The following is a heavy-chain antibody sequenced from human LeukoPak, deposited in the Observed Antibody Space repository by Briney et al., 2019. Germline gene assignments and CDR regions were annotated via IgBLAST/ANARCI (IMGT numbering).Heavy chain of an antibody. CDR2: IYHSGST. CDR1: GGSISSSNW. V-gene: IGHV4-4*02. CDR3: ARGPSIQLWSDPYYYYGMDV. J-gene: IGHJ6*02. Sequence: SETLSLTCAVSGGSISSSNWWSWVRPPPGKGLEWIGEIYHSGSTNYNPSLKSRVTISVDKSKNQFSLKLSSVTAADTAVYYCARGPSIQLWSDPYYYYGMDVWGQGTTVTVSS. D-gene: IGHD5-18*01.